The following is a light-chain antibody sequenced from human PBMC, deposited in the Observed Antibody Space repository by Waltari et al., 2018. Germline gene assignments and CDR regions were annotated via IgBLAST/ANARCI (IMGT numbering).Light chain of an antibody. CDR2: WAS. J-gene: IGKJ2*01. V-gene: IGKV4-1*01. CDR1: QTALYSSNTKNY. Sequence: IVLTQSPDSLALSLGQRATINCKSSQTALYSSNTKNYSAWYQQKPGQPPKLLIYWASTRESGVPDRFSGSGSWTDFTLTMSSLQAEDVSVYYCQQYYSRPFTVGRGTKLEIK. CDR3: QQYYSRPFT.